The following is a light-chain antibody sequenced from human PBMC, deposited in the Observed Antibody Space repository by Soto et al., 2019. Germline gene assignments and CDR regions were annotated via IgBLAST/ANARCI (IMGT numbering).Light chain of an antibody. J-gene: IGLJ2*01. Sequence: QSVLTQPASVSGSPGQSITISCTGSSSDVGGFNYGSWYQQHPGRAPKLMNREASNPPSGVSNRSAGAQSGNTASLTISELQAEDEADYYFVSYTSSSTLVFGGGTKLTVL. V-gene: IGLV2-14*01. CDR3: VSYTSSSTLV. CDR2: EAS. CDR1: SSDVGGFNY.